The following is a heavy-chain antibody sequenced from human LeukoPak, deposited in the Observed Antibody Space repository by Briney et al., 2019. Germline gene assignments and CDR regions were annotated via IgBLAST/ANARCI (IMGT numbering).Heavy chain of an antibody. CDR2: INHSGST. V-gene: IGHV4-34*01. CDR1: GGSFSGYY. D-gene: IGHD3-22*01. CDR3: ARKASTMIIVV. Sequence: PSETLSLTCAVYGGSFSGYYWSWIRQPPGKGLEWIGEINHSGSTNYNPSLKSRVTISVDTSKNQLSLKLSSVTAADTAVYYCARKASTMIIVVWGQGTLVTVSS. J-gene: IGHJ4*02.